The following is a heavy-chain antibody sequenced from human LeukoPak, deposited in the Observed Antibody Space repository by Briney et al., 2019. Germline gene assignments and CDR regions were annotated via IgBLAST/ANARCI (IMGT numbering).Heavy chain of an antibody. CDR1: GGTFSSYA. V-gene: IGHV1-69*13. CDR3: AREYYDILTGGGVYYYYMDV. J-gene: IGHJ6*03. Sequence: ASVKVSCKASGGTFSSYAISWVRQAPGQGREWMGGIIPIFGTANYAQKFQGRVTITADESTSTAYIELSSLRSEDTAVYYCAREYYDILTGGGVYYYYMDVWGKGTTVTISS. CDR2: IIPIFGTA. D-gene: IGHD3-9*01.